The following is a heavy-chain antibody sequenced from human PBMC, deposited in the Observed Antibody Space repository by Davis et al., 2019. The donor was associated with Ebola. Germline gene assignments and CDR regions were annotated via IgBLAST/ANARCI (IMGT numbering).Heavy chain of an antibody. Sequence: PSETLSLTCTVSGGSISSGDYYWSWIRQPPGKGLEWIGYIYYSGSTYYNPSLKSRVTISVDTSKNQFSLKLSSVTAADTAVYYCARENDYGDYRGAFDIWGQGTMVTVSS. D-gene: IGHD4-17*01. V-gene: IGHV4-30-4*01. CDR1: GGSISSGDYY. CDR3: ARENDYGDYRGAFDI. CDR2: IYYSGST. J-gene: IGHJ3*02.